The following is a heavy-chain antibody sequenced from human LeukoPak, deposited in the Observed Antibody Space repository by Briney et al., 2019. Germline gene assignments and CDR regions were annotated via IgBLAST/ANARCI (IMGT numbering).Heavy chain of an antibody. CDR1: GYTFTGYY. Sequence: GASVKVSCKASGYTFTGYYMHWVRQAPGQGLEWMGWINPNSGRTNYAQEFQGRVTMTRDTSISTAYMELSRLGSDDTAVYYCAIGRVRGAFDIWGQGTMVSVSS. V-gene: IGHV1-2*02. CDR2: INPNSGRT. J-gene: IGHJ3*02. CDR3: AIGRVRGAFDI. D-gene: IGHD3-10*01.